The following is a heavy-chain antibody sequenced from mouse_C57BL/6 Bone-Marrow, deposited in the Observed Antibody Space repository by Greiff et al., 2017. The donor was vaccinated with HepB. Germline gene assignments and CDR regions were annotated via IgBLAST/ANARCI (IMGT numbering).Heavy chain of an antibody. V-gene: IGHV3-1*01. D-gene: IGHD2-5*01. CDR1: GYSITSGYD. CDR3: ARQDYSNPGFAY. Sequence: EVKVVESGPGMVKPSQSLSLTCTVTGYSITSGYDWHWIRHFPGNKLEWMGYISYSGSTNYNPSLKSRISITHDTSKNHFFLKLNSVTTEDTATYYCARQDYSNPGFAYWGQGTLVTVSA. CDR2: ISYSGST. J-gene: IGHJ3*01.